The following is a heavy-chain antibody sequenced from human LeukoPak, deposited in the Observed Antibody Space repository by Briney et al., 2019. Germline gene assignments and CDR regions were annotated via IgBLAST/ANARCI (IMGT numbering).Heavy chain of an antibody. CDR3: ARLFVVVPAAIPDY. V-gene: IGHV4-38-2*01. J-gene: IGHJ4*02. CDR2: IYHSGST. D-gene: IGHD2-2*02. Sequence: PSETLSLTCAVSGYSISSGYYWGWIRPPPGKGLEWIGSIYHSGSTYYNPSLKSRVTISVDTSKNQFSLKLSSVTAADTAVYYCARLFVVVPAAIPDYWGQGTLVTVSS. CDR1: GYSISSGYY.